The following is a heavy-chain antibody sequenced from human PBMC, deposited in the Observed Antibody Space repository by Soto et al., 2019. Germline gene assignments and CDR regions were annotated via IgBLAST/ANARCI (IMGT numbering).Heavy chain of an antibody. J-gene: IGHJ6*02. CDR1: GFTFSSYS. CDR3: ASDGDYYYGMDV. D-gene: IGHD4-17*01. CDR2: ISSSSSYI. V-gene: IGHV3-21*01. Sequence: GGSLRLSCAASGFTFSSYSMNWVRQAPGKGLEWVSSISSSSSYIYYADSVKGRFTTSRDNAKNSLYLQMNSLRAEDTAVYYCASDGDYYYGMDVWGQGTTVTVSS.